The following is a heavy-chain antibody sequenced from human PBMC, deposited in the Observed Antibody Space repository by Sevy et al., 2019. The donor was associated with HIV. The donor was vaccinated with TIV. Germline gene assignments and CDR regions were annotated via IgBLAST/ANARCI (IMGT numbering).Heavy chain of an antibody. CDR1: GFTFISYA. CDR2: ISSSGGYT. D-gene: IGHD1-26*01. CDR3: AIDPWGLGGRPY. Sequence: GGSLRLSCAASGFTFISYAMTWVRQAPGKGLEWVSTISSSGGYTYYSDSVKGRFIISRDNSKKTVDLQMNSLRAEDTAVYYCAIDPWGLGGRPYWGQGTLVTVSS. J-gene: IGHJ4*02. V-gene: IGHV3-23*01.